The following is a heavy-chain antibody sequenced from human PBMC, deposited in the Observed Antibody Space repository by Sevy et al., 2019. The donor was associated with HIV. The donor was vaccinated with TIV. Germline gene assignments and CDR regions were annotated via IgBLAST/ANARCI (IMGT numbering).Heavy chain of an antibody. CDR3: ARASGGTYPEKFDH. Sequence: GGSLRLSCAASGFTFSSYWMHWVRQAPGKGLVWMSRIYADGSITSYVDSVEGRFTISRDNARNTLYLQMNSLSAEDTAVYYCARASGGTYPEKFDHWGQGTLVTVSS. CDR1: GFTFSSYW. CDR2: IYADGSIT. V-gene: IGHV3-74*01. J-gene: IGHJ4*02. D-gene: IGHD1-26*01.